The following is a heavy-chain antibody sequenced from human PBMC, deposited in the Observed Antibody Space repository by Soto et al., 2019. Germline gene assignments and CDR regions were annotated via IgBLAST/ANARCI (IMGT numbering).Heavy chain of an antibody. Sequence: QVQLVESGGGVVQPGRSLRLSCAASGFTFSSYAMHWVRQAPGKGMEWVAVISYDGRNKYYADSVKGRFTTSRANPKYTLYLEMNTLRAEDRTESYCAENGTRDYWGRGTLVTVCS. J-gene: IGHJ4*02. V-gene: IGHV3-30*04. D-gene: IGHD1-7*01. CDR1: GFTFSSYA. CDR3: AENGTRDY. CDR2: ISYDGRNK.